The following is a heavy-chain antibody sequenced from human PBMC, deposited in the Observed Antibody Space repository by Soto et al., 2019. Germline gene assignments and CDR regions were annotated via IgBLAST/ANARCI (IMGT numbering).Heavy chain of an antibody. CDR2: IYYSGST. CDR3: ASEKDYYYYGTDV. Sequence: PSETLSLTCTVSGGSISSGDYYWSRIRQPPGKGLEWIGYIYYSGSTYYNPSLKSRVTISVDTSKNQFSLKLSSVTAADTAVYYCASEKDYYYYGTDVWGQGTTVTVSS. J-gene: IGHJ6*02. V-gene: IGHV4-30-4*01. CDR1: GGSISSGDYY.